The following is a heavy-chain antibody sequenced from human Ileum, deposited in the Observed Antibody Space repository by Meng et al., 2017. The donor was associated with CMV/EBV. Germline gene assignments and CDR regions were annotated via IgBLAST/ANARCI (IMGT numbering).Heavy chain of an antibody. Sequence: GSISSSSYYWSWVRQHPGKGLESIGYIYYSGSAYYNPSLKSRVSISVDTSKEQFSLKLSSVTAADMAVYYCARGVVVPAVDPYYFDYWGQGTLVTVSS. CDR1: GSISSSSYY. V-gene: IGHV4-31*02. D-gene: IGHD2-2*01. CDR3: ARGVVVPAVDPYYFDY. CDR2: IYYSGSA. J-gene: IGHJ4*02.